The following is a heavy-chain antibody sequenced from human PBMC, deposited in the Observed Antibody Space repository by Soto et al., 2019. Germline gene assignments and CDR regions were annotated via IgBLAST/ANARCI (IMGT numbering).Heavy chain of an antibody. CDR1: GGSISSSSYY. Sequence: SETLSLTCTVSGGSISSSSYYSGWIRQPPGKGLEKIGSIYYSGSTYYNPSLKSRVTISVDTSKNQFSLKLSSVTAADTAVYYCARIYYDFWSGYYYYYGMDVWGQGTTVTVSS. CDR3: ARIYYDFWSGYYYYYGMDV. V-gene: IGHV4-39*01. J-gene: IGHJ6*02. D-gene: IGHD3-3*01. CDR2: IYYSGST.